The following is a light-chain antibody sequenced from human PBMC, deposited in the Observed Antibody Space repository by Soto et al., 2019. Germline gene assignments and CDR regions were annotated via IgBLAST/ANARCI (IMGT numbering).Light chain of an antibody. V-gene: IGLV2-14*03. Sequence: QSVLTQPASVSGSPGQSITISCTGTIDDVGAYNYVSWYQQRPGSAPQLIMYDVNNRPSGASHRFSGSKSGHTAYLTISALQSDDEANYHCSSYTSTYSLVFGTGTKLTVL. J-gene: IGLJ1*01. CDR3: SSYTSTYSLV. CDR1: IDDVGAYNY. CDR2: DVN.